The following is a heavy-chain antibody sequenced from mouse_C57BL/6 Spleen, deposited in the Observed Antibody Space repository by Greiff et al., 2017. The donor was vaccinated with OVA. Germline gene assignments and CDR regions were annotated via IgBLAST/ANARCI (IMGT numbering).Heavy chain of an antibody. CDR2: IDPEDGET. D-gene: IGHD1-1*02. J-gene: IGHJ4*01. CDR3: ARGDYDYAMDY. V-gene: IGHV14-2*01. Sequence: VQLKQSGAELVKPGASVKLSCTASGFNINDYFMHWVKQRTEQGLEWIGRIDPEDGETKYAPKFPGKATITADTSSNTAYLQLSSLTSEDTAVYYFARGDYDYAMDYWGQGTSVAVSS. CDR1: GFNINDYF.